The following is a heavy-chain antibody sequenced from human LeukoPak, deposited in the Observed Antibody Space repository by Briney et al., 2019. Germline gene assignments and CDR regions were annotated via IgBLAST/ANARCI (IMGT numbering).Heavy chain of an antibody. D-gene: IGHD5-24*01. Sequence: GASVKVSCKASGYTFTSYGISWVRQAPGQGLEWMGWISAYNGNTNYAQKLQGRVTMTTDTSTSTAYMELRSLRSDDTAVYYCARCGDIGENRWLQLSYYYYMDVWGKGTTVTISS. CDR1: GYTFTSYG. J-gene: IGHJ6*03. CDR3: ARCGDIGENRWLQLSYYYYMDV. V-gene: IGHV1-18*01. CDR2: ISAYNGNT.